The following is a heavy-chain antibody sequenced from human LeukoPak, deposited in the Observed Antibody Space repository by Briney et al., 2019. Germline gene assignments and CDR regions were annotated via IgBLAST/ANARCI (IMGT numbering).Heavy chain of an antibody. J-gene: IGHJ6*03. D-gene: IGHD1-26*01. Sequence: GGSLRLSCAASGFTFSDHYMDWVRQAPGKGLEWVGRTRNKANSYTTEYAASVKGGFTISRDDSKNSLYLQMNSLKTEDTAVYYCARALSGSYYYYYYMDVWGKGTTVTVSS. CDR2: TRNKANSYTT. V-gene: IGHV3-72*01. CDR3: ARALSGSYYYYYYMDV. CDR1: GFTFSDHY.